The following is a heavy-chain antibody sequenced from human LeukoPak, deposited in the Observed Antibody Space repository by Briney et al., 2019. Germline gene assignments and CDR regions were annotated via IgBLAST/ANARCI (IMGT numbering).Heavy chain of an antibody. CDR2: ISGSGGST. V-gene: IGHV3-23*01. J-gene: IGHJ4*02. CDR1: GFTFSSYA. CDR3: ATDRTKVIVVVPAPDY. D-gene: IGHD2-2*01. Sequence: SGGSLRLSCAASGFTFSSYAMSWVRQAPGKGLEWVSAISGSGGSTYYADSVKGRFTISRDNSKNTLYLQMNSLRAEDTAVYYCATDRTKVIVVVPAPDYWGQGTLVTVSS.